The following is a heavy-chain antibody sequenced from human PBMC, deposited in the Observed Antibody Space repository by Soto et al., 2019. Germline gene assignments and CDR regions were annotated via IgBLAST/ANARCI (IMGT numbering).Heavy chain of an antibody. CDR1: GGSVSSGAYY. V-gene: IGHV4-61*08. CDR2: FYYNGIT. Sequence: SETLSLTCTVSGGSVSSGAYYWNWVRQPPGKGLEWIGYFYYNGITNYNPSLKSRVTISVDSSKNQFSLNLNSVTSADTAVYYCARWFDPWGKGTLVTVS. CDR3: ARWFDP. J-gene: IGHJ5*01.